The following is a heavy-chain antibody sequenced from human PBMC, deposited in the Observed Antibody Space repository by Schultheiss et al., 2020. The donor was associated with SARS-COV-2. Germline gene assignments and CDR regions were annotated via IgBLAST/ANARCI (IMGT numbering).Heavy chain of an antibody. Sequence: SQTLSLTCAVSGYSISGGYYWGWIRQPPGKGLEWIGSIYHSGSTYYNPSLKSRVTISVDTSKNQFSLKLSSVTAADTAVYYCATRYGSGSYYREYYFDYWGQGTLVTVSS. J-gene: IGHJ4*02. V-gene: IGHV4-38-2*01. CDR2: IYHSGST. CDR3: ATRYGSGSYYREYYFDY. D-gene: IGHD3-10*01. CDR1: GYSISGGYY.